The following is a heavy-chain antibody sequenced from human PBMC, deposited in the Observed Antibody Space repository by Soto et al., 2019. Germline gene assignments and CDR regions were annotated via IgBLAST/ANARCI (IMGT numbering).Heavy chain of an antibody. V-gene: IGHV1-2*04. CDR1: GYTFTGYY. Sequence: ASVKVSCKASGYTFTGYYMHWVRQAPGQGLEWMGWINPNSGGTNYAQKFQGWVTMTRDTSISTAYMELSRLRSDDTAVYYCARDESATSKTGLEYYFDYWGQGTLVTVSS. D-gene: IGHD1-1*01. CDR3: ARDESATSKTGLEYYFDY. CDR2: INPNSGGT. J-gene: IGHJ4*02.